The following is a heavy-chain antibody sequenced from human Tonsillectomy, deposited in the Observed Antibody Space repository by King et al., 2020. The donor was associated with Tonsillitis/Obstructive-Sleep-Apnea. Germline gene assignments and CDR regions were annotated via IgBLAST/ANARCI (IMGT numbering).Heavy chain of an antibody. Sequence: QLQESGPGLVKPSETLSLTCTVSGGSISSYYWSWIRQPPGKGLEWIGYIYYSGSTNYNPSLKSRVTISVDMSKNQFSLKLSSVTAADTAVYYCAILTIFGVVGMDVWGQGTTVTVSS. CDR2: IYYSGST. J-gene: IGHJ6*02. V-gene: IGHV4-59*08. D-gene: IGHD3-3*01. CDR3: AILTIFGVVGMDV. CDR1: GGSISSYY.